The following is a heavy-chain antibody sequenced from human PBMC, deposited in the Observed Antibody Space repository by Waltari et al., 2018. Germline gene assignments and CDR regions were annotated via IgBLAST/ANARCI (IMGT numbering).Heavy chain of an antibody. V-gene: IGHV4-38-2*01. J-gene: IGHJ3*02. CDR1: GYSISSGYY. Sequence: QVQLQESGPGLVKPSETLSLTCAVSGYSISSGYYWGWIRQPPGKGLEWIGSIYHSGSTDYNPSLKSRVTISVDTSKNQFSLKLSSVTAADTAVYYCARGGGIVVVIAIPWAFDIWGQGTMVTVSS. CDR2: IYHSGST. D-gene: IGHD2-21*01. CDR3: ARGGGIVVVIAIPWAFDI.